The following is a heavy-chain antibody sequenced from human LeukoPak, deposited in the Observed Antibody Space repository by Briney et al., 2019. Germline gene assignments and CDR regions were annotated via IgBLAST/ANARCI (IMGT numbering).Heavy chain of an antibody. CDR3: ARHFGSGFDRWFDP. V-gene: IGHV4-59*08. D-gene: IGHD5-12*01. CDR2: IYYSGNT. Sequence: SETLSLTCTVSGDSISSYYWNWIRQPPGKGLEWIGYIYYSGNTNYNPSLKSRVTISIDTSKNQFSLKLNSVTAADTAVYYCARHFGSGFDRWFDPRGQGSLVIVSS. CDR1: GDSISSYY. J-gene: IGHJ5*02.